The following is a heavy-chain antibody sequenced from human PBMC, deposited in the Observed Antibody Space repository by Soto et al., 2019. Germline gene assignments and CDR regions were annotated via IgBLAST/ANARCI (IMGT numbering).Heavy chain of an antibody. CDR2: ISGSGGST. D-gene: IGHD3-3*01. J-gene: IGHJ5*02. V-gene: IGHV3-23*01. CDR3: AVSDYQRVLRFLEWLSWFDP. CDR1: GFTFSSYA. Sequence: HPGGSLRLSCAASGFTFSSYAMSWVRQAPGKGLEWVSAISGSGGSTYYADSVKGRFTISRDNSKNTLYLQMNSLRAEDTAVYYCAVSDYQRVLRFLEWLSWFDPWGQGTLVTVSS.